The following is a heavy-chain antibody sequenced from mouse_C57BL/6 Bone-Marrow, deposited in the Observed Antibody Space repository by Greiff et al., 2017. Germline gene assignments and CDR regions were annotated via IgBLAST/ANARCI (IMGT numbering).Heavy chain of an antibody. V-gene: IGHV2-2*01. J-gene: IGHJ4*01. CDR2: IWSGGST. Sequence: QVQLKQSGPGLVQPSQSLSITCTVSGFSLTSYGVHWVRQSPGKGLEWLGVIWSGGSTDYNAAVISRLSISKDNSKSQVFFKMNSLQADDTAIYYGARNRIYYYGIGYAMDYWGQGTSVTVSS. CDR1: GFSLTSYG. D-gene: IGHD1-1*01. CDR3: ARNRIYYYGIGYAMDY.